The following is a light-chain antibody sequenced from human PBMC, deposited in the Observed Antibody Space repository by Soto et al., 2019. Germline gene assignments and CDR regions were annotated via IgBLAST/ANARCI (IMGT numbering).Light chain of an antibody. V-gene: IGKV1-9*01. CDR3: QHVHSFPRT. J-gene: IGKJ1*01. CDR2: SAS. CDR1: QGIGSY. Sequence: DIQLTQSPSFLSASVGDRVTITCRASQGIGSYLAWYQQRPGKAPKLLIYSASTLQSGVPSRFSGSGSGTGFTLTISSLQPEDFATYYCQHVHSFPRTFGQGTKVEIK.